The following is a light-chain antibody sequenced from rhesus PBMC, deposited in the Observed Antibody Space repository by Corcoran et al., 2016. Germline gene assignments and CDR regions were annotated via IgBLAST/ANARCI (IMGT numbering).Light chain of an antibody. J-gene: IGKJ4*01. CDR1: QYITSL. Sequence: DIQMTQSPSSLSASIGDTVTITCRASQYITSLLAWYQQKPRKAPKLLIHKESSLQNGAPSRFSGSGSGTDFTITISSLQSEDFATYYCQHYISRPLTFGGGTKVDLK. V-gene: IGKV1-22*01. CDR3: QHYISRPLT. CDR2: KES.